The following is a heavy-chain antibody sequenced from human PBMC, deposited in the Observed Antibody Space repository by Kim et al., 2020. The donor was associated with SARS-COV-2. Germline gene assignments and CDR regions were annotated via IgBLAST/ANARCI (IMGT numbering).Heavy chain of an antibody. CDR2: TSRDGRST. D-gene: IGHD5-12*01. CDR3: AKVGWTGYDSGAFDY. J-gene: IGHJ4*02. V-gene: IGHV3-30*18. CDR1: GFTFSSYG. Sequence: GGSLRLSCAASGFTFSSYGVHWVRQAPGKGLEWVAVTSRDGRSTYSASADSVKGRFTISRDNSKNTLYLQMNRLRPEDTAVYYCAKVGWTGYDSGAFDYWGQGTLVTVSS.